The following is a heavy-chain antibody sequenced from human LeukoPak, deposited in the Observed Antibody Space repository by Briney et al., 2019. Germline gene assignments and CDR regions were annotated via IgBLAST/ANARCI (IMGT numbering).Heavy chain of an antibody. CDR2: FYYSGST. D-gene: IGHD4-23*01. Sequence: SETLSLTCTVSGGSISNYYWNWIRQPPGKGLEWIGYFYYSGSTNYNPSLKGRVTLSVDTSKSQFFLRLSSVTAADTVVYYCARRGGHGGSFDYWGQGTLVTVSS. V-gene: IGHV4-59*08. J-gene: IGHJ4*02. CDR3: ARRGGHGGSFDY. CDR1: GGSISNYY.